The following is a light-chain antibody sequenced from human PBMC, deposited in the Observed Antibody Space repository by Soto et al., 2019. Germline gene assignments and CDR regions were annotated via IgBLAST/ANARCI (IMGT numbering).Light chain of an antibody. CDR2: DVS. J-gene: IGLJ2*01. CDR3: TSYTSGATLI. V-gene: IGLV2-14*03. Sequence: QSALTQPASVSGSPGQSITISCTGTSSDVGAYNYVSWYQHPPDKAPKLMIYDVSSRPSGISHRFSGSKSGSMASLTISGLQAEDEADYYCTSYTSGATLIFGGGTKLTVL. CDR1: SSDVGAYNY.